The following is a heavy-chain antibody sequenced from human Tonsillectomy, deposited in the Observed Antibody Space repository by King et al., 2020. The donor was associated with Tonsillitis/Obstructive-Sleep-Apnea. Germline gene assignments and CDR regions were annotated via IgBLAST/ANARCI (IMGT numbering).Heavy chain of an antibody. J-gene: IGHJ4*02. Sequence: QLVQSGAEVKKPGASVKVSCKASGYTFTRNYVHWMRQAPGQGLEWMGIINPSDGIPTYAQKFQGRVTMTTDTSKTTVNMELSSRRAEDTAVYCCVGDDKDGRHLDYWGQGSLVSVSS. CDR3: VGDDKDGRHLDY. CDR1: GYTFTRNY. D-gene: IGHD2-15*01. V-gene: IGHV1-46*01. CDR2: INPSDGIP.